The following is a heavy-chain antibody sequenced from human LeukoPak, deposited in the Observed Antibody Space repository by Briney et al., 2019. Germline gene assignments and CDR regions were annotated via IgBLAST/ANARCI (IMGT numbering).Heavy chain of an antibody. V-gene: IGHV4-34*01. Sequence: SETLSLTCAVYGGSFSGYYWSWIRQPPGKGLEWIGEINHSGSTNYNPFLKSRVTISVDTSKNQFSLKLSSVTAADTAVYYCARLRRLWFGESKRGAFDYWGQGTLVTVSS. CDR3: ARLRRLWFGESKRGAFDY. CDR1: GGSFSGYY. J-gene: IGHJ4*02. CDR2: INHSGST. D-gene: IGHD3-10*01.